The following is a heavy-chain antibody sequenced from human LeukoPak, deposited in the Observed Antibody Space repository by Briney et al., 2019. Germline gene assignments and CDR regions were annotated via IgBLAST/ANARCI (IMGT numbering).Heavy chain of an antibody. D-gene: IGHD3-22*01. Sequence: SETLSLTCTVSGGSIFSYYWSWVRQPPGKGLEWIGFIYYSGITDYNPSLKSRVTISVDTSKNQFSLKLTSVTAADTAVYYCARLRALSYYDSSGNMYYFEYWGQGTLVTVSS. CDR3: ARLRALSYYDSSGNMYYFEY. CDR1: GGSIFSYY. J-gene: IGHJ4*02. V-gene: IGHV4-59*01. CDR2: IYYSGIT.